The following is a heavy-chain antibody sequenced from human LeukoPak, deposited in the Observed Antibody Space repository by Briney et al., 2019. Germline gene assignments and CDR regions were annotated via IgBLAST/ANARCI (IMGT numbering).Heavy chain of an antibody. CDR3: AKGRGYGSGSSFDY. CDR2: ISWNSGSI. D-gene: IGHD3-10*01. J-gene: IGHJ4*02. Sequence: GGSLRLSCAASGLTFDDYAMHWVRQAPGKGPEWVSGISWNSGSIGYADSVKGRFTISRDNAKNSLYLQMNSLRAEDTALYYCAKGRGYGSGSSFDYWGQGTLVTVSS. V-gene: IGHV3-9*01. CDR1: GLTFDDYA.